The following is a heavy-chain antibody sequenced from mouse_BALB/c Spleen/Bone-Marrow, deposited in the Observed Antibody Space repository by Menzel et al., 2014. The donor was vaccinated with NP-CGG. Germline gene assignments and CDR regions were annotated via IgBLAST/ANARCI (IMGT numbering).Heavy chain of an antibody. CDR3: TRYPYYYGSRNYYAMDY. V-gene: IGHV1-5*01. CDR2: IYPGNSDT. D-gene: IGHD1-1*01. CDR1: GYTFTSYW. J-gene: IGHJ4*01. Sequence: EVQRVESGTVLARPGASAKMSCKASGYTFTSYWMHWVKQRPGQGLEWIGAIYPGNSDTSYNQKFKGKAKLTAVTSTSTAYMELSSLTNEDSAVYYCTRYPYYYGSRNYYAMDYWGQGTSVTVSS.